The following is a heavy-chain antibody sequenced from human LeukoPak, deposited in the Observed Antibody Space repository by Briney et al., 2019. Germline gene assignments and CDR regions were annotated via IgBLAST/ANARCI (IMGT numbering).Heavy chain of an antibody. J-gene: IGHJ4*02. V-gene: IGHV3-53*01. CDR1: GFTVSSNS. CDR3: AGDMYYYDSSGPIPRD. D-gene: IGHD3-22*01. Sequence: GGSLRLSCTVSGFTVSSNSMSWVRQAPGKGLEWVSFIYSDNTHYSGSVKGRFTISRDNAKNSLYLQMNSLRAEDTAVYYCAGDMYYYDSSGPIPRDWGQGTLVTVSS. CDR2: IYSDNT.